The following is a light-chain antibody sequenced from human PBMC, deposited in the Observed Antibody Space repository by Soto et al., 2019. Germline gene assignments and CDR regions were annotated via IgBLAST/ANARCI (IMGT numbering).Light chain of an antibody. V-gene: IGLV1-47*01. CDR1: NSNIGSNY. CDR2: RDN. CDR3: QSYDHNLRGSVV. Sequence: QSVLTQPPSASGTPGQRVTISCSGSNSNIGSNYVYWYQQLPGTAPKLLIYRDNQRPSGVPDRFFGSKSGTSGSLAIIGLQTEDEADYYCQSYDHNLRGSVVFGGGTKVTVL. J-gene: IGLJ2*01.